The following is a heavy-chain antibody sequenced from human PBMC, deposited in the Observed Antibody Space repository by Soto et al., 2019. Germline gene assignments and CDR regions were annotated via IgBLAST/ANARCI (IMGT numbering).Heavy chain of an antibody. CDR3: ASPRLSSIGTTPIDY. J-gene: IGHJ4*02. CDR1: GFSFSFSSYT. D-gene: IGHD1-1*01. CDR2: ISYDENNK. Sequence: QVQLVESGGGVVQPGRSLRLSCAASGFSFSFSSYTMHWLRQAPGKGLEWVALISYDENNKYYADSVKGRFTISRDNSKTTLYLQMNSLRAEDTAVYYCASPRLSSIGTTPIDYWGQGTLVTVSS. V-gene: IGHV3-30-3*01.